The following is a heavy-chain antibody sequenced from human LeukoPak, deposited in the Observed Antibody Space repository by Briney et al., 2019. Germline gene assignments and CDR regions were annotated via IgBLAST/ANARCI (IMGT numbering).Heavy chain of an antibody. CDR3: AGVGRYFDWLSFDY. CDR2: IYYSGST. CDR1: GGSISSYY. D-gene: IGHD3-9*01. V-gene: IGHV4-59*08. Sequence: PSETLSLTCTVSGGSISSYYWSWIRRPPGKGLEWIGYIYYSGSTNYNPSLKSRVTISVDTSKNQFSLKLSSVTAADTAVYYCAGVGRYFDWLSFDYWGQGTLVTVSS. J-gene: IGHJ4*02.